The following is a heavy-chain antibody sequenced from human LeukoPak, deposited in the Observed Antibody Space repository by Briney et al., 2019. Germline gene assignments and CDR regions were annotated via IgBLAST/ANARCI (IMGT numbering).Heavy chain of an antibody. J-gene: IGHJ4*02. CDR3: ARRYLDY. CDR2: ITGSGSST. CDR1: GFTFSSYA. V-gene: IGHV3-23*01. Sequence: GGSLRLSCAASGFTFSSYAMSWVRQAPGKGLEWVSTITGSGSSTYYADSVRGRFTISRDNAKNSLYLQMNSLRAEDTAVYYYARRYLDYWGQGTLVTVSS. D-gene: IGHD1-14*01.